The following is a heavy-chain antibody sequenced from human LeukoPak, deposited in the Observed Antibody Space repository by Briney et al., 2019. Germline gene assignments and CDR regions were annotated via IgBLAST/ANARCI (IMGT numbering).Heavy chain of an antibody. J-gene: IGHJ4*02. CDR3: TRDVSSSWYEGADH. V-gene: IGHV3-49*03. D-gene: IGHD6-13*01. CDR1: GFAFGDHA. Sequence: GGSLRLSCTASGFAFGDHAMGWFRQAPGKGLEWVGFIRSKPYGGTTEYAASVKGRFTISRDDSKSIAYLQMNSLKTEDTAVYYCTRDVSSSWYEGADHWGQGTLVTVSS. CDR2: IRSKPYGGTT.